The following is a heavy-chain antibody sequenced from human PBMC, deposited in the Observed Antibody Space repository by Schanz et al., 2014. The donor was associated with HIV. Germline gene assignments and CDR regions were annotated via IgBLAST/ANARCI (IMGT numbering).Heavy chain of an antibody. V-gene: IGHV1-18*01. CDR1: GYSFTNFD. CDR3: ARWGRGCSGGSCYWGYYGMDV. J-gene: IGHJ6*02. CDR2: ISAHNGDT. Sequence: VQLVQSRGEVKKPGASVKVSCKASGYSFTNFDVSWVRQAPGQGLEWMGWISAHNGDTNYAQKFQGRLTMTTDTSTNTAYMELRRLRSDDTAVYYCARWGRGCSGGSCYWGYYGMDVWGQGTTVTVSS. D-gene: IGHD2-15*01.